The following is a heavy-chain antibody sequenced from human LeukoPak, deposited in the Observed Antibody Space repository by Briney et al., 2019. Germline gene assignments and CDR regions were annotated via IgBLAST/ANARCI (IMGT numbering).Heavy chain of an antibody. V-gene: IGHV3-7*01. CDR2: INQRGSEG. D-gene: IGHD6-13*01. CDR1: GFTFSSYW. J-gene: IGHJ4*02. CDR3: AGGTVAAAGIDY. Sequence: GGSLRLSSAASGFTFSSYWMTWVRQAPGKGLEWVANINQRGSEGYYRDSLKGRFTISRGNARNSLYLQVNGLTTEDTAVYYCAGGTVAAAGIDYWGQGTLVTVSS.